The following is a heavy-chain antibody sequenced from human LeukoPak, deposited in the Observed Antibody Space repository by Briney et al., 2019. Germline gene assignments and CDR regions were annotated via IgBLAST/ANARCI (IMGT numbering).Heavy chain of an antibody. CDR1: GGSISSGGYS. V-gene: IGHV4-30-2*01. CDR2: IYHSGST. D-gene: IGHD3-22*01. J-gene: IGHJ4*02. Sequence: PSETLSLTCAVSGGSISSGGYSWSWIRQPPGKGLEWIGYIYHSGSTYYNPSLKSRVTISVDRSKNQFSLKLSSVTAADTAVYYCARVGDYDSSGLDYWGQGALVTVSS. CDR3: ARVGDYDSSGLDY.